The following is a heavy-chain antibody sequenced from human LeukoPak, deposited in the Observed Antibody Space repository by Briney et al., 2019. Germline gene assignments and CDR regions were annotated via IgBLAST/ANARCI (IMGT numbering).Heavy chain of an antibody. J-gene: IGHJ4*02. CDR2: IYYSGST. CDR3: ARFGSLREPIHDY. CDR1: GGSFSGYY. V-gene: IGHV4-34*09. D-gene: IGHD3-16*01. Sequence: SETLSLTCAVYGGSFSGYYWSWIRQPPGKGLEWIGYIYYSGSTYYNPSLKSRVTISVDTSKNQFSLKLSSVTAADTAVYYCARFGSLREPIHDYWGQGTLVTVSS.